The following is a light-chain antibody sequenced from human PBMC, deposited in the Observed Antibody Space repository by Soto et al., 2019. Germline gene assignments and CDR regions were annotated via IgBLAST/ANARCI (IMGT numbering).Light chain of an antibody. V-gene: IGKV3-20*01. CDR2: DAS. Sequence: EIVLTQSPGTLSLSPGERATLSCRASQSVSNNYLAWYQQKPGQAPRLLIYDASRRATDIPDRFSGSGSGTDFTLTISRLEPEDFAVYYCQQYGSSPETFGQGTKVDIK. CDR1: QSVSNNY. CDR3: QQYGSSPET. J-gene: IGKJ1*01.